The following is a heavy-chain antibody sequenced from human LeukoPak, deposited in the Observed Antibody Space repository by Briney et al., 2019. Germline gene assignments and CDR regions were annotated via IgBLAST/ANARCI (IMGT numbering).Heavy chain of an antibody. CDR3: ARMYYYENEFDY. J-gene: IGHJ4*02. V-gene: IGHV4-59*01. D-gene: IGHD3-22*01. Sequence: SETLSLTCTVSGGSISSYYWSWIRQPPGKGLEWIGYIYYSGSTNYNPSLKSRVTISVDTSKNQFSLKLSSVTAADTAAYYCARMYYYENEFDYWGQGTLVTVSS. CDR2: IYYSGST. CDR1: GGSISSYY.